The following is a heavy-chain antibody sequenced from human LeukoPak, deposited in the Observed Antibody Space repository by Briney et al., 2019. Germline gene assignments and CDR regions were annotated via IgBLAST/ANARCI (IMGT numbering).Heavy chain of an antibody. J-gene: IGHJ4*02. CDR1: GSTFTNYW. Sequence: GASLQISGKGSGSTFTNYWNGGGRQLPGEGLGGMGIISPGDTDATYSPSFQGQVTISADKSIYTAYLQWSSLKASDTAMYYCARRGCSAISCSPYYFDYWGQGTLVTVSS. V-gene: IGHV5-51*01. CDR3: ARRGCSAISCSPYYFDY. D-gene: IGHD2-2*01. CDR2: ISPGDTDA.